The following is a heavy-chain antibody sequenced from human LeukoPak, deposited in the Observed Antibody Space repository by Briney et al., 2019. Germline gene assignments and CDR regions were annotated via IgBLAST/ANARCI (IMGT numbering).Heavy chain of an antibody. CDR1: GGSISSYY. Sequence: SETLSLTCTVSGGSISSYYWSWIRQPPGKGLEWIGYIYYSGSTNYNPSLKSRVTISVDTSKNQFSLKLSSVTAADTAVYYCASGDGVVVVAGYNYWGQGTLVTVSS. J-gene: IGHJ4*02. V-gene: IGHV4-59*01. D-gene: IGHD2-15*01. CDR3: ASGDGVVVVAGYNY. CDR2: IYYSGST.